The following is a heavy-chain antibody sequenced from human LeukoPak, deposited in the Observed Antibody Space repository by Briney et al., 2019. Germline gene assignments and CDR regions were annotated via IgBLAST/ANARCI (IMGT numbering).Heavy chain of an antibody. J-gene: IGHJ4*02. CDR3: ARAGYCSGTSCLFDY. D-gene: IGHD2-2*01. V-gene: IGHV3-20*04. CDR1: GFTFDDYG. Sequence: GGSLRLSCAASGFTFDDYGMSWVRQAPGKGLELVSGINWNGGSTGYADSVKGRFTISRDNAKKSLYLQMNSLRAEDTALYYCARAGYCSGTSCLFDYWGQGTLVTVSS. CDR2: INWNGGST.